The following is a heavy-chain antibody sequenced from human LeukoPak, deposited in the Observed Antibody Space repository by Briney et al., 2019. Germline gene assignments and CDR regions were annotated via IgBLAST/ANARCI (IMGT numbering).Heavy chain of an antibody. CDR2: ISSSSSTI. V-gene: IGHV3-48*02. Sequence: GGSLRLSSAASGFTFSSYSMNWVRQAPGKGLEWVSYISSSSSTIYYADSVKGRFTISRDNAKNSLYLQMNSLRDEDTAVYYCARGRVYCSGTSCYEDYWGQGTLVTVSS. CDR3: ARGRVYCSGTSCYEDY. J-gene: IGHJ4*02. CDR1: GFTFSSYS. D-gene: IGHD2-2*01.